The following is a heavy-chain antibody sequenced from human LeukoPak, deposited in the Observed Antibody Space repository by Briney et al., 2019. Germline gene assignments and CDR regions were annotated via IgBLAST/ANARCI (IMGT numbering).Heavy chain of an antibody. D-gene: IGHD2-2*01. CDR1: GFTVXXXX. J-gene: IGHJ3*02. CDR3: ARVGDIVVVPADKEDAFDT. CDR2: XXXXXST. Sequence: GGXLRLSCAASGFTVXXXXXXWVRQAPXXXXXXXXXXXXXXSTYXXXSVXGRXTXXXXNSKNTLYLQMXSLXXXDTAVYYCARVGDIVVVPADKEDAFDTWGQGTMVTVSS. V-gene: IGHV3-53*01.